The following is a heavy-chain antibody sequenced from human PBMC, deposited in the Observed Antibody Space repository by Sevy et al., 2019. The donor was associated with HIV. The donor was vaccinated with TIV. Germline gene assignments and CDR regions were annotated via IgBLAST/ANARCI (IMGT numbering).Heavy chain of an antibody. Sequence: GGSLRLSCEASGFSFRRYAMHWVRQAPGKGLEWLTVISYDGRNEYYVDSVNGRFTISRDNSKNTLYLQMNGLRPEDTAIYYCARDGGGDYFDYWGQGTLVTVSS. D-gene: IGHD3-10*01. CDR3: ARDGGGDYFDY. CDR1: GFSFRRYA. J-gene: IGHJ4*02. V-gene: IGHV3-30*04. CDR2: ISYDGRNE.